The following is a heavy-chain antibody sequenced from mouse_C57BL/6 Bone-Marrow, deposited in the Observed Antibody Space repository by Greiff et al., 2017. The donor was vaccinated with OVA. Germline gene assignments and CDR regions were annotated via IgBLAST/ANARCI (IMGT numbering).Heavy chain of an antibody. Sequence: EVNVVESGGGLVKPGGSLKLSCAASGFTFSSYAMSWVRQTPEKRLEWVATISDGGSYTYYPDNVKGRFTISRDNAKNNLYLQMSHLKSEDTAMYYCARDLIYYGSSPYWGFDVWGTGTTVTVSS. CDR2: ISDGGSYT. CDR1: GFTFSSYA. CDR3: ARDLIYYGSSPYWGFDV. D-gene: IGHD1-1*01. V-gene: IGHV5-4*01. J-gene: IGHJ1*03.